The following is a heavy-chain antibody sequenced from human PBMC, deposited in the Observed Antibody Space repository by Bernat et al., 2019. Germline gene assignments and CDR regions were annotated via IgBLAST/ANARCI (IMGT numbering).Heavy chain of an antibody. D-gene: IGHD2-15*01. CDR3: ARGGFRHLLDFDY. CDR2: IWFDGSNK. Sequence: QVQLVESGGGVVQPGGSLRLSCAASGFTFSNYAMHWVRQAPGEGHKWVAVIWFDGSNKYYTDSVKGRFTISRDNSEKMLYLEMNNLRADDTALYYCARGGFRHLLDFDYWGQGTLVTVSS. J-gene: IGHJ4*02. V-gene: IGHV3-33*01. CDR1: GFTFSNYA.